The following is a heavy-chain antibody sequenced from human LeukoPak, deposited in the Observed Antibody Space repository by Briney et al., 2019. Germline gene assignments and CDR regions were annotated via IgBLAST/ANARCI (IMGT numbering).Heavy chain of an antibody. D-gene: IGHD5-24*01. Sequence: SETLSLTCTVSGGSISSYYWSWIRQPPGKGLEWIGYIYYSGSTNYNPSLKSRVTISVDTSKNQFSLKLSSVTAADTAVYYCARALATTLIDIWGQGTMVTVSS. V-gene: IGHV4-59*01. J-gene: IGHJ3*02. CDR1: GGSISSYY. CDR2: IYYSGST. CDR3: ARALATTLIDI.